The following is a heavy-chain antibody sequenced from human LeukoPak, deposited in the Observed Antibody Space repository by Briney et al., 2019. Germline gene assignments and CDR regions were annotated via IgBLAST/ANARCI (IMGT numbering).Heavy chain of an antibody. J-gene: IGHJ4*02. V-gene: IGHV4-30-4*08. CDR2: IYYSGST. CDR1: GGSISSGDYY. Sequence: SETLALTCTVSGGSISSGDYYWSWIRQPPGKGLEWIGYIYYSGSTYYNPSLKSRVTISVDTSKNQFSLKLSSVTAADTAVYYCASRWRHDYGSGSYNYWGQGTLVTVSS. CDR3: ASRWRHDYGSGSYNY. D-gene: IGHD3-10*01.